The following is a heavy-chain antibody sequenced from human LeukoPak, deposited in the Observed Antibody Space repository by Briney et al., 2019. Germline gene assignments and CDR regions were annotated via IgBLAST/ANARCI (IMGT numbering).Heavy chain of an antibody. V-gene: IGHV4-4*07. J-gene: IGHJ6*02. CDR3: ARLMAAGKYYYGMDA. CDR2: IYTSGST. Sequence: SETLSLTCTVSGGSISSYYWSWIRQPAGKGLEWIGHIYTSGSTNYNPSLKSRVTMSVDTSKNQFSLKLTSMTAADTAVNFCARLMAAGKYYYGMDAWGQGTSVTVSS. CDR1: GGSISSYY. D-gene: IGHD6-13*01.